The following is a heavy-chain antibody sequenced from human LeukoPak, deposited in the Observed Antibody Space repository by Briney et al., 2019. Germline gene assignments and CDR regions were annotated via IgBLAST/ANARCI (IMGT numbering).Heavy chain of an antibody. Sequence: QPGRSLRLSCAASGFTFSSYAMHWVRQAPGKGLEWVAVISYDGSNKFYADSVKGRFTISRDNSKNTPSLQLNSLRADDTAVYYCAKDATRTSGWYYFDYWGQGTLVTVSS. CDR1: GFTFSSYA. J-gene: IGHJ4*02. V-gene: IGHV3-30-3*01. D-gene: IGHD6-19*01. CDR2: ISYDGSNK. CDR3: AKDATRTSGWYYFDY.